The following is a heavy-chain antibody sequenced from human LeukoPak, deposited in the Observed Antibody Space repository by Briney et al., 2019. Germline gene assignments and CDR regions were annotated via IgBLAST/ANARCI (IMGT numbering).Heavy chain of an antibody. CDR1: GYTFTGYY. V-gene: IGHV1-2*02. Sequence: ASVKVSCEASGYTFTGYYMHWVRQAPGQGLEWMGWINPNSGGTNYAQKFQGRVTMTRDTSISTAYMELSRLRSDDTAVYYCARDPGGVRAMVRGVIYDFDYWGQGTLVTVSS. CDR3: ARDPGGVRAMVRGVIYDFDY. J-gene: IGHJ4*02. CDR2: INPNSGGT. D-gene: IGHD3-10*01.